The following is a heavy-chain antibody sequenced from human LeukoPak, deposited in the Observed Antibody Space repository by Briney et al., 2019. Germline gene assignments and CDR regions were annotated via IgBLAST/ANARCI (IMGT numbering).Heavy chain of an antibody. J-gene: IGHJ4*02. CDR2: IHRSGST. V-gene: IGHV4-39*01. Sequence: SETLSLTCSVSGGSISSSSFYWGWIRQPPGKGLEWIGSIHRSGSTYHNPSLKSRVTISVDTSKNQFSLKLSSVTAADTAVYYCARRRYSYGVDYWGQGTLVTVSS. CDR1: GGSISSSSFY. CDR3: ARRRYSYGVDY. D-gene: IGHD5-18*01.